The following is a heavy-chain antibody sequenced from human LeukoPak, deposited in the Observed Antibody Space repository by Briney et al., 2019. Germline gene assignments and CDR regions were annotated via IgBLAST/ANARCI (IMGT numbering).Heavy chain of an antibody. J-gene: IGHJ4*02. CDR1: GGSFSGYY. D-gene: IGHD3-10*01. CDR3: ARGRRASVLGCYFDY. CDR2: INHSGST. Sequence: SETLSLTCAVYGGSFSGYYWSWIREPPGKGLEWIGEINHSGSTNYNPSLKSRVTISVDTSKNQFSLKLSSVTAADTAVYYCARGRRASVLGCYFDYWGQGTLVTVCS. V-gene: IGHV4-34*01.